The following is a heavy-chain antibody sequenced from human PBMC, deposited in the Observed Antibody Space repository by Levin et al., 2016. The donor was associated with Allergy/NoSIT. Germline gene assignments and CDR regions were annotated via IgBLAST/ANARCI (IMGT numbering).Heavy chain of an antibody. V-gene: IGHV4-34*01. CDR2: INHSGNT. CDR3: ASKRAMVRGAFWS. J-gene: IGHJ5*02. Sequence: CVVYGGSFSGYYWNWIRQPPGKGLEWIGEINHSGNTNYNPSLKSRVTISVDTSKNQFSLKLSSVSAADTAVYYCASKRAMVRGAFWSWGQGTLVTVSS. D-gene: IGHD3-10*01. CDR1: GGSFSGYY.